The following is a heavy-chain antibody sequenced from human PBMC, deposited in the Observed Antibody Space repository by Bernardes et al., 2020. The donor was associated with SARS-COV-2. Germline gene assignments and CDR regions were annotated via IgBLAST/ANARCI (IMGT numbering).Heavy chain of an antibody. V-gene: IGHV1-2*02. CDR3: ATRPDQLLLAPFDD. CDR2: INTDTGAT. CDR1: GYTFSAYC. D-gene: IGHD2-2*01. J-gene: IGHJ4*02. Sequence: ASVKVSCKASGYTFSAYCMHWVRQVPGQRLEWMGWINTDTGATNYAQEFRGRVTMTRDTSITTVYMELSRLRSDDTAVYYCATRPDQLLLAPFDDWGQGTLVTVSS.